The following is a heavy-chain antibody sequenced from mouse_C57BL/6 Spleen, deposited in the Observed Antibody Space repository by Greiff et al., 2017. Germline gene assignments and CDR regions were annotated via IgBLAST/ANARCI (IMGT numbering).Heavy chain of an antibody. CDR2: ISDGGSYT. V-gene: IGHV5-4*01. CDR3: ARDGGNYYWYFDV. D-gene: IGHD2-1*01. Sequence: EVKLVESGGGLVKPGGSLKLSCAASGFTFSSYAMSWVRQTPEKRLEWVATISDGGSYTYYPDNVKGRFTISRDNAKNNLYLQMSHLKAEDTAMYYCARDGGNYYWYFDVWGTGTTVTVSS. J-gene: IGHJ1*03. CDR1: GFTFSSYA.